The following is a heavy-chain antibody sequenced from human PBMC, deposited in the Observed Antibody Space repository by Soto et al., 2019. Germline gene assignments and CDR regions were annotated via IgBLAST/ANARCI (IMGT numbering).Heavy chain of an antibody. V-gene: IGHV3-15*01. CDR3: TTTVPWALLYYFDY. Sequence: GGSLRLSCAASGFTFSNAWMSWVRQAPGKGLEWVGRIKSKTDGGTKDYAAPVKGRLTISRDDSKNTLYLQMNSLKTEETAVYYCTTTVPWALLYYFDYWGQGTWVTVSS. CDR2: IKSKTDGGTK. J-gene: IGHJ4*02. D-gene: IGHD2-21*02. CDR1: GFTFSNAW.